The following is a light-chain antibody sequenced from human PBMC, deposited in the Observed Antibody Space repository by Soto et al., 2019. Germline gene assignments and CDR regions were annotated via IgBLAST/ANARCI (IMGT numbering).Light chain of an antibody. CDR3: QKYNSAPSLT. CDR2: AAS. CDR1: QDISSY. Sequence: DIQMTQSPSSLSASVGDRVTITCRASQDISSYLAWYQQKPGKVPMLLIYAASTLQSAVPSRFSGSGSGTDFTLTIISLQPEDVATYYCQKYNSAPSLTFGGGTKVEIK. V-gene: IGKV1-27*01. J-gene: IGKJ4*01.